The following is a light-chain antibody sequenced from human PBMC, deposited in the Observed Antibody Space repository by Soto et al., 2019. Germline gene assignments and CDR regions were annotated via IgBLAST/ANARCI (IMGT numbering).Light chain of an antibody. Sequence: EIVLTQSPGTLSLSPGERATLSCRASQSVSSTYLAWYQHKLGQAPRLVIYGASSKASGIPDRFSGSGSGTDFTLTISRLEPEDFAVYSCQQYGSSPRSFGQGTKVEVK. J-gene: IGKJ1*01. CDR3: QQYGSSPRS. V-gene: IGKV3-20*01. CDR1: QSVSSTY. CDR2: GAS.